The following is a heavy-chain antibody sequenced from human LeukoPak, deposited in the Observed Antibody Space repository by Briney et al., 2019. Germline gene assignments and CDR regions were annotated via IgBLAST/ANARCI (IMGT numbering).Heavy chain of an antibody. CDR2: INPIFGTA. D-gene: IGHD5-24*01. CDR1: GGTFSSYA. CDR3: ARSESSLSEMATIGPLNFDY. V-gene: IGHV1-69*05. Sequence: SVKVSCKASGGTFSSYAISWVRQAPGQGLEWMGGINPIFGTANYAQKFQGRVTITTDESTSTAYMELSSLRSEDTAVYYCARSESSLSEMATIGPLNFDYWGQGTLVTVSS. J-gene: IGHJ4*02.